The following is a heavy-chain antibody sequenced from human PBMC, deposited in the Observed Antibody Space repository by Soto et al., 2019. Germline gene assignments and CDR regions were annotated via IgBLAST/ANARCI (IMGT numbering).Heavy chain of an antibody. CDR2: IDPSDSQT. J-gene: IGHJ4*02. CDR3: ARQIYDSDTGPNFQYYFDS. V-gene: IGHV5-10-1*01. D-gene: IGHD3-22*01. CDR1: GYSFAGYW. Sequence: PGESLKISCKVSGYSFAGYWITWVRQKPGKGLEWMGRIDPSDSQTHYSPSFRGHVAISVTKSITTVFLQWSSLRASDTAMYYCARQIYDSDTGPNFQYYFDSWGQGTPVTAPQ.